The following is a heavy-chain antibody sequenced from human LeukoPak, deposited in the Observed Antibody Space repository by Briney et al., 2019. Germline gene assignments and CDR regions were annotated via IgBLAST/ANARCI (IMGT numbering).Heavy chain of an antibody. V-gene: IGHV4-4*07. J-gene: IGHJ3*02. Sequence: SETLSLTCTVSGGSISSYYWSWIRQPAGKGLEWIGRIYTSGSTNYNPSLKSRVTISVDTSKNQFSLKLSSVTAADTAVYYCARDRGSTIFAVFDAFDIWGQGTMVTVSS. D-gene: IGHD3-9*01. CDR3: ARDRGSTIFAVFDAFDI. CDR1: GGSISSYY. CDR2: IYTSGST.